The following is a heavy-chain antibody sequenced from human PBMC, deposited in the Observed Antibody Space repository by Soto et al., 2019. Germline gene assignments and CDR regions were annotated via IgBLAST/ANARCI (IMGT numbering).Heavy chain of an antibody. CDR2: ISHSGST. CDR3: ARDKITGLFDY. J-gene: IGHJ4*02. Sequence: PSETLSLTCAVSGGSISSSNWWSWVRQPPGKGLEWIGEISHSGSTNYNPALRSRVTISVDKSKNQFSLKLSSVTAADTAVYYCARDKITGLFDYWGQGTLVTVSS. V-gene: IGHV4-4*02. CDR1: GGSISSSNW. D-gene: IGHD2-8*02.